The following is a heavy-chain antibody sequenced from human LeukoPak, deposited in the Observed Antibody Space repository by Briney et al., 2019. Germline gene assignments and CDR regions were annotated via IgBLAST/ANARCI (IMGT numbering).Heavy chain of an antibody. D-gene: IGHD2-2*01. V-gene: IGHV3-64*04. J-gene: IGHJ6*02. CDR1: GFPFSSYA. Sequence: GGSLRLSCSASGFPFSSYAMHWVRQAPGKGLEYVSAISDSGGSTYYADSVKGRFTISRDNSKNTLYLQMNSLRAEDTAVYYCVNDDCSSTSCYGEDYYYGMDVWGQGTTVTVSS. CDR3: VNDDCSSTSCYGEDYYYGMDV. CDR2: ISDSGGST.